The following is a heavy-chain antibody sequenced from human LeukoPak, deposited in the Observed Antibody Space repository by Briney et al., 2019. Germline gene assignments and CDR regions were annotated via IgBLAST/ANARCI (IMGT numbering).Heavy chain of an antibody. V-gene: IGHV7-4-1*02. CDR2: INTNTGNP. CDR1: GYTFTSYA. Sequence: ASVKVSCTASGYTFTSYAMNWVRQAPGQGLEWMGWINTNTGNPTYAQGFTGRFVFSLDTSVSTAYLQISSLKAEDTAVYYCAREIGDDDYSNYDYWGQGTLVTVSS. J-gene: IGHJ4*02. CDR3: AREIGDDDYSNYDY. D-gene: IGHD4-11*01.